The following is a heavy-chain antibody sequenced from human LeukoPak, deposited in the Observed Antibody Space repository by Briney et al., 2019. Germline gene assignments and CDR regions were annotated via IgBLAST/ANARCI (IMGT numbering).Heavy chain of an antibody. V-gene: IGHV3-15*01. D-gene: IGHD3/OR15-3a*01. CDR3: TTEDF. Sequence: PGGSLRLSCVGSGFTYSTAWMIWVRQAPGKGLEWVGRVKTNAEGGTIDYAAPVKGRFTTTRDDSRNTVHLQMNSLKIEDTAVYYCTTEDFWGQGTLVTVSS. CDR1: GFTYSTAW. CDR2: VKTNAEGGTI. J-gene: IGHJ3*01.